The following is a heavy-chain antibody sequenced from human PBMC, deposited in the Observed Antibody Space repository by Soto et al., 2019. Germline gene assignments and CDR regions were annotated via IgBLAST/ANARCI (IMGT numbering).Heavy chain of an antibody. CDR3: ARTIHL. V-gene: IGHV3-7*01. CDR2: IQPDGSGK. J-gene: IGHJ5*02. CDR1: GFTFTSDW. D-gene: IGHD3-9*01. Sequence: GGSLRLSCVASGFTFTSDWMSWVRQAPGKGLEWVANIQPDGSGKFYVDSVKGRFTISRDNAKNSLYLQMNSLRAEDTAVYYCARTIHLWGQGTPVTVSS.